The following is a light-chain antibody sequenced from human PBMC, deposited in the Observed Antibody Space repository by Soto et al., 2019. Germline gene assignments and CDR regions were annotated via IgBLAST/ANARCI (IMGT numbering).Light chain of an antibody. J-gene: IGKJ1*01. CDR3: QQYGSSPRT. CDR1: QGVNTN. Sequence: EIVLTQSPATLSVSPGERATFSCRASQGVNTNLAWYQQKPGQAPRLLIYGASSRATGIPDRFSGSGSGTDFTLTISRLEPEDFAVYYCQQYGSSPRTFGQGTKVDIK. V-gene: IGKV3-20*01. CDR2: GAS.